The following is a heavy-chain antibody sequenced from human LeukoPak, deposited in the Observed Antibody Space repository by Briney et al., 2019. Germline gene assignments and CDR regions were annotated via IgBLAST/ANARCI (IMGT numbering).Heavy chain of an antibody. J-gene: IGHJ5*02. CDR3: ARDIGGDTDGRVSYWFAP. V-gene: IGHV4-59*11. D-gene: IGHD5/OR15-5a*01. Sequence: SETLSLTCTVSGGSIRSHSWHWIRQSPGKGLEWIGSINYFGTTTYKPSLKSRVTLSVDTSKNQFSLKLTSVTAADTAVYYCARDIGGDTDGRVSYWFAPWGQGTLVTVSS. CDR2: INYFGTT. CDR1: GGSIRSHS.